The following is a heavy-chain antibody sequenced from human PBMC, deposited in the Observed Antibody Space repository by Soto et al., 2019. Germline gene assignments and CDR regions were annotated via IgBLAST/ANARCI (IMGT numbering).Heavy chain of an antibody. CDR2: IYYSGST. CDR1: GGSISSGGYY. V-gene: IGHV4-31*03. Sequence: QVQLQESGPGLVKPSQTLSLTCTVSGGSISSGGYYWCWIRQHPGKGLEWIGYIYYSGSTYYNPSLKSRVTISVDTSKNQFALKLSSVTAADTAVYYCARGGDDKEYYYYGMDVWGQGTTVTVSS. J-gene: IGHJ6*02. CDR3: ARGGDDKEYYYYGMDV. D-gene: IGHD2-21*02.